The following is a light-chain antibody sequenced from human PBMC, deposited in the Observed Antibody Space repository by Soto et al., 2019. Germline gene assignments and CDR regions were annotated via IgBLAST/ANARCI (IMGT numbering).Light chain of an antibody. CDR1: SSNIGAGYD. Sequence: QSVLTQPPSVSGVPGQRVTISCTGSSSNIGAGYDVHWYQQLPGTAPKLLIYDNSNRPSGVPDRFSGSKSGTSASLAITGLQAEDEADYYCQSYDSSLSVLYVFGTGTKVTVL. CDR2: DNS. CDR3: QSYDSSLSVLYV. V-gene: IGLV1-40*01. J-gene: IGLJ1*01.